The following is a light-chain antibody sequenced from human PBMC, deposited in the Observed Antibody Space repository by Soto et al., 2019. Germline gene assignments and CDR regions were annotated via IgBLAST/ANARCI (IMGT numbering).Light chain of an antibody. V-gene: IGLV2-11*01. Sequence: QSVLTQPRSVSGSPGQSVTISCTGTSSDVGNYNYVSWYQQHPGKAPKLTIYDVNKRPSGVPDRFSGSKSGNTASLTISGLQTEDEADYYCCSYAGSYTWVFGGGTKLTVL. CDR2: DVN. J-gene: IGLJ3*02. CDR1: SSDVGNYNY. CDR3: CSYAGSYTWV.